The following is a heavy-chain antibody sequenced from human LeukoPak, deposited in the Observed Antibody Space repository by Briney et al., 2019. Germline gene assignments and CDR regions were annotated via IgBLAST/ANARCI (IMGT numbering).Heavy chain of an antibody. CDR1: GYTLTELS. V-gene: IGHV1-24*01. J-gene: IGHJ5*02. D-gene: IGHD3-9*01. CDR3: ARDNFRRHGGARYFDWLFRYNWFDP. CDR2: FDPKDGET. Sequence: GAPVKVSCKVSGYTLTELSMHWVRQAPGKGLEWMGSFDPKDGETIYAQKFQGRVTMTEDTSTDTAYMELSSLRSEDTAVYYCARDNFRRHGGARYFDWLFRYNWFDPWGQGTLVTVSS.